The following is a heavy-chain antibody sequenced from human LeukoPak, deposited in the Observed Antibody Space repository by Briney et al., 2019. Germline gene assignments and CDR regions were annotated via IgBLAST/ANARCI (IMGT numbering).Heavy chain of an antibody. Sequence: PGGSLRLSCAASGFTFSSYGMHWVRQAPGKGLEWVAFIRYDGSNEYYADSVKGRFTISRDNSKNTLYLQMNSLRAEDTAVYYCAIVFRQHLDYWGQGTLVTVSS. CDR3: AIVFRQHLDY. D-gene: IGHD6-13*01. J-gene: IGHJ4*02. V-gene: IGHV3-30*02. CDR2: IRYDGSNE. CDR1: GFTFSSYG.